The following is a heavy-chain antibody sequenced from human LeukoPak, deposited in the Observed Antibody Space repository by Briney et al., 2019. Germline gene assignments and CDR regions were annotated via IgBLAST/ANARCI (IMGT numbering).Heavy chain of an antibody. CDR3: AREIAVAGTSVYMDV. Sequence: SETLSLTCTISGDSINNYYWSWIRQPPGKGLEWVGCIYYSGSTYYNQSLTSRVTISVDTSKNKFSLKLSSVTAADTAVYYCAREIAVAGTSVYMDVWGKGTTVTVSS. CDR2: IYYSGST. V-gene: IGHV4-59*12. CDR1: GDSINNYY. D-gene: IGHD6-19*01. J-gene: IGHJ6*03.